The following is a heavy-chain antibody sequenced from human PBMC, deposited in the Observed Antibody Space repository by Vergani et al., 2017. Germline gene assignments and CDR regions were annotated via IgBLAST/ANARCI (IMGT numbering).Heavy chain of an antibody. D-gene: IGHD1-7*01. CDR1: GGTFSSYT. J-gene: IGHJ4*02. CDR2: IIPILGIA. V-gene: IGHV1-69*02. CDR3: ARWEGITGTTTHRH. Sequence: QVQLVQSGAEVKKPGSSVKVSCKASGGTFSSYTISWVRQAPGQGIEWMGRIIPILGIANYAQKFQGRVTITADKSTSTAYMGLSSLGSEDAAVYYCARWEGITGTTTHRHWGQGTLVTVSS.